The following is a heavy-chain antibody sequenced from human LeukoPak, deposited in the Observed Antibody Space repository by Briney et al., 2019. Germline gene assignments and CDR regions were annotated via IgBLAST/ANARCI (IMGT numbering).Heavy chain of an antibody. CDR1: GGSISSYY. J-gene: IGHJ3*02. CDR3: ARGRITMVRGVRRSDAFDI. CDR2: IYYSGST. Sequence: PSETLSLTCTVSGGSISSYYWSWIRQPPGKGLEWIGYIYYSGSTNYNSSLKSRVTISVDTSKNQFSLKLSSVTAADTAVYYCARGRITMVRGVRRSDAFDIWGQGTMVTVSS. D-gene: IGHD3-10*01. V-gene: IGHV4-59*01.